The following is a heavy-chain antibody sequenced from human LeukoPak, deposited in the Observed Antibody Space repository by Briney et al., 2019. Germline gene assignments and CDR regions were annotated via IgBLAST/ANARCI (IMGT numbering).Heavy chain of an antibody. CDR2: INWNGGST. J-gene: IGHJ6*03. D-gene: IGHD6-6*01. Sequence: PGGSLRLSCAASGFTFDDYGMSWVRQAPGKGLEWVSGINWNGGSTGYADSVKGRFTISRDNAKNSLYLQMNSLRAEDTALYYCARGRSSSSSEVFYYYYMDVWGKGTTVTVSS. V-gene: IGHV3-20*04. CDR1: GFTFDDYG. CDR3: ARGRSSSSSEVFYYYYMDV.